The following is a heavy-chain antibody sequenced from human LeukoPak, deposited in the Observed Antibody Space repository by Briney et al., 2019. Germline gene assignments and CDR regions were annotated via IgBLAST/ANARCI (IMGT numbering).Heavy chain of an antibody. CDR3: ARLYYYGSGSYLSRFDI. CDR2: VHHSGST. V-gene: IGHV4-39*01. D-gene: IGHD3-10*01. Sequence: SETLSLTCTVSGDSISSSSYYWGWIRQPPGKGLEWIGSVHHSGSTYYTPSLKSRVTISVDTSKNQFSLKLSSVTAADTAVYQCARLYYYGSGSYLSRFDIWGQGTMVTVSS. CDR1: GDSISSSSYY. J-gene: IGHJ3*02.